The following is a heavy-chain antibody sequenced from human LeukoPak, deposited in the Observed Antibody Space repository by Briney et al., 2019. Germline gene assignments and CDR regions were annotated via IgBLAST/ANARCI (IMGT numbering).Heavy chain of an antibody. CDR3: ASTNYCSSTSCPGIYFDL. V-gene: IGHV4-59*08. D-gene: IGHD2-2*01. J-gene: IGHJ2*01. CDR2: IYYSGST. CDR1: GGSISSYY. Sequence: PSQTLSLTCTVSGGSISSYYWSWIRQTPGKGLEWIGYIYYSGSTNYNPSLESRVTISVDTSKNQFSLKLSSVTAADTAVYYCASTNYCSSTSCPGIYFDLWGRGTLVTVSS.